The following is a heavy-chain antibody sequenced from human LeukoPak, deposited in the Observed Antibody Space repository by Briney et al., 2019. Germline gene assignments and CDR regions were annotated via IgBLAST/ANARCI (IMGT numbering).Heavy chain of an antibody. CDR1: GYDFTSVG. D-gene: IGHD3-22*01. J-gene: IGHJ4*02. CDR2: INPNSGGT. Sequence: ASVKVSCKASGYDFTSVGITWVRRAPGQGLEWMGWINPNSGGTNYAQKFQGRVTMTRDTSISTAYMELSRLRSDDTAVYYCARGGVYYYDSSGYYDYWGQGTLVTVSS. CDR3: ARGGVYYYDSSGYYDY. V-gene: IGHV1-2*02.